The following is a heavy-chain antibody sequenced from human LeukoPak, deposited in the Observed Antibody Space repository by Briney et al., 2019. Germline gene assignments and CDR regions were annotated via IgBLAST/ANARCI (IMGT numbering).Heavy chain of an antibody. CDR3: ARDSGYDSVSSYFDY. Sequence: GRSLRLSCAASGFTFSSYAMHWVRQAPGKGLEWVAVISYDGSNKYYADSVKGRFTNSRDNSKNTLYLQMNSLRAEDTAVYYCARDSGYDSVSSYFDYWGQGTLVTVSS. CDR1: GFTFSSYA. V-gene: IGHV3-30*04. CDR2: ISYDGSNK. D-gene: IGHD5-12*01. J-gene: IGHJ4*02.